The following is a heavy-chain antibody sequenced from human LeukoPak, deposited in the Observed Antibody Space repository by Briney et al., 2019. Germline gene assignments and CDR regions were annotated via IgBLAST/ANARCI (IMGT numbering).Heavy chain of an antibody. CDR2: MNPNSGNT. V-gene: IGHV1-8*01. J-gene: IGHJ6*03. CDR3: ASHRNNIVVVPYYYYYYMDV. CDR1: GYTFTSYD. D-gene: IGHD2-2*01. Sequence: ASVKVSCKASGYTFTSYDINWVRQSTGQGLEWMGWMNPNSGNTGNAQKFQGRVTMTRYTSISTAYMELSSLRSDDTAVYYCASHRNNIVVVPYYYYYYMDVWGKGTTVTVSS.